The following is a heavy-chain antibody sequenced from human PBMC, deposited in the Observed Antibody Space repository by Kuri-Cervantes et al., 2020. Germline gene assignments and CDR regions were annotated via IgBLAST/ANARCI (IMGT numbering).Heavy chain of an antibody. Sequence: SETLSLTCTVSGGTISSYYWSWIRQPPGKGLEWIGYIYYSGNTDYNPSLKSRVTISVDTSNNQFSLKLSSVTAADTAVYYCAREYYYYMDNWGKGTTVTVSS. CDR3: AREYYYYMDN. J-gene: IGHJ6*03. V-gene: IGHV4-59*01. CDR2: IYYSGNT. CDR1: GGTISSYY.